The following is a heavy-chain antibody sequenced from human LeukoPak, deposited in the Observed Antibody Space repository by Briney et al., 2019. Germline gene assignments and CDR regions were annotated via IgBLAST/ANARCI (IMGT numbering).Heavy chain of an antibody. D-gene: IGHD6-6*01. Sequence: SETLSLTCTVSGGSISSYYWSWIRQPPGKGLEWIGYIYYSGSTNYNPSLKSRVTISVDTSKNQFSLKLSSVTAADTAVYYCAGSYSSSPQYYFDYWGQGTLVTVSS. CDR2: IYYSGST. CDR1: GGSISSYY. J-gene: IGHJ4*02. CDR3: AGSYSSSPQYYFDY. V-gene: IGHV4-59*01.